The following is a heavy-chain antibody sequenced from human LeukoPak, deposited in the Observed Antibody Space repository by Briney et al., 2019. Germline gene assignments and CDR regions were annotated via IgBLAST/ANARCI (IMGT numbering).Heavy chain of an antibody. CDR2: TSSSGSTI. V-gene: IGHV3-48*03. CDR3: ATLTFSRTWYMDY. Sequence: GGSLRLSCAACGCTFRNYEMNWVRQAPGKGLEWISYTSSSGSTIYYADSVKGRFTLSRDNAKNSLYLQMNSLRAEDTAVYYCATLTFSRTWYMDYWGQGTLVTVSS. J-gene: IGHJ4*02. D-gene: IGHD6-13*01. CDR1: GCTFRNYE.